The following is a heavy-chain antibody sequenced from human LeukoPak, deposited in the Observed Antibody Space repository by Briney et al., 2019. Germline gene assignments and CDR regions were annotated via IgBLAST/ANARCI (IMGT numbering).Heavy chain of an antibody. J-gene: IGHJ6*02. Sequence: AGGSLRLSCAASGFTVSSNYMRWVRQAPGKGLEWVSVIYSGGSTYYADSVKGRFTISRDNSKNTLYLQMNSLRAEDTAVYYCAKDRLQWPNYYYYYGMDVWGQGTTVTVSS. V-gene: IGHV3-53*01. CDR1: GFTVSSNY. CDR2: IYSGGST. CDR3: AKDRLQWPNYYYYYGMDV. D-gene: IGHD6-19*01.